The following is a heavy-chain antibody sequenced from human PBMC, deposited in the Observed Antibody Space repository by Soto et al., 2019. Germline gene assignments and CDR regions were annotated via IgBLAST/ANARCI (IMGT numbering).Heavy chain of an antibody. CDR1: GFTFDDYA. V-gene: IGHV3-9*01. CDR2: ISWNGGSI. Sequence: GGSLRLSCAASGFTFDDYAMHWVRQAPGKGLEWVSGISWNGGSIGYADSVKGRFTISRDNAKNSLYLQMNSLRAEDTALYYCAKDRYGDYVYAFDIWGQGTMVTVSS. D-gene: IGHD4-17*01. CDR3: AKDRYGDYVYAFDI. J-gene: IGHJ3*02.